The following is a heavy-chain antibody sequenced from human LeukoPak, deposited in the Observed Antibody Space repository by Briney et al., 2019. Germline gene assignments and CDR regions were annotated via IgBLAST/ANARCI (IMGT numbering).Heavy chain of an antibody. D-gene: IGHD1-1*01. V-gene: IGHV4-34*01. J-gene: IGHJ4*02. Sequence: PSETLSLTCAVYGGSFSGYYWTWIRLPPEKGLEWIGEINDSGGTDYSPSLRSRVIISIDTSKNQFSLKLSSVTAADTAVYYCARGPDNARVGYWGQGTLVTVSS. CDR2: INDSGGT. CDR1: GGSFSGYY. CDR3: ARGPDNARVGY.